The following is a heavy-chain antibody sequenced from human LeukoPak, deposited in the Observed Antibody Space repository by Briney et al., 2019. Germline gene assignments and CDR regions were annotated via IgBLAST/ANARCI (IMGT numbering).Heavy chain of an antibody. CDR1: GFTFSSYA. V-gene: IGHV3-23*01. CDR3: AKDGVGATTNYFDY. D-gene: IGHD1-26*01. J-gene: IGHJ4*02. CDR2: ISGSGGST. Sequence: SGGSLRLSCAASGFTFSSYAMSWVRQAPGKGLEWVSAISGSGGSTYYADSVKGRFTISRDNSKNTLYLQMNSLRAEDTAVYYCAKDGVGATTNYFDYWGQGTLVTVSS.